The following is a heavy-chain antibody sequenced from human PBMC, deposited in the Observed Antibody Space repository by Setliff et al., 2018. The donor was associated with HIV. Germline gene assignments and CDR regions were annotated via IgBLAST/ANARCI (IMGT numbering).Heavy chain of an antibody. CDR2: IRSSSRTI. J-gene: IGHJ3*02. V-gene: IGHV3-48*04. CDR1: GFTFSTYS. Sequence: GGSLRLSCVAPGFTFSTYSMNWVRQAPGKGLEWVSYIRSSSRTIYYADSVKGRFTISRDNAKNSLYLQMNSLRAEDTAVYYCARESPYDTSGYYFGAFDSWGQGTMVTVSS. CDR3: ARESPYDTSGYYFGAFDS. D-gene: IGHD3-22*01.